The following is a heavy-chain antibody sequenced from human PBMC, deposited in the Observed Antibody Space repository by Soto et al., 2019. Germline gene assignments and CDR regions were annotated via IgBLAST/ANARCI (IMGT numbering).Heavy chain of an antibody. Sequence: PGGSLRLSCSASGFTFRTNTMSWVRQAPGKGLESVAVIGNSGDNIYYAASVKGRFSISRDNSKNTLYLQMNSLRADDTAVYYCAKDLHYYAMDAWGQGTTVTVSS. CDR2: IGNSGDNI. CDR3: AKDLHYYAMDA. J-gene: IGHJ6*02. V-gene: IGHV3-23*01. CDR1: GFTFRTNT.